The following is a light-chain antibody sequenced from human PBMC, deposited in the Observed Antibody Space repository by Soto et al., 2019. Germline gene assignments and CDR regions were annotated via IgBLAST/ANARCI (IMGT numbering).Light chain of an antibody. CDR1: QTISGSY. V-gene: IGKV3-20*01. CDR3: QQYGSSPYT. CDR2: AAS. Sequence: EIVLTQSPGTLSLSPRERATLSCRASQTISGSYLAWYQQKPGQAPRLLIFAASSRATGIPDRFSGSVSGTDFTLSISRLEPEDFAVYYCQQYGSSPYTFAQGTKLEIK. J-gene: IGKJ2*01.